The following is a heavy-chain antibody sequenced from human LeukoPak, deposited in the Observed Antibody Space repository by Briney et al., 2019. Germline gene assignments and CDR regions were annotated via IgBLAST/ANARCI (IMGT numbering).Heavy chain of an antibody. D-gene: IGHD3/OR15-3a*01. V-gene: IGHV3-33*01. J-gene: IGHJ4*02. CDR2: IWYDGSNK. Sequence: GGSLRLSCAASGFTFSSYGMHWVRQAPGKGLEWVAVIWYDGSNKYYADSVKGRFTISRDTSKNTLYLQMNSLRAEDTAVYYCARAVAADDFSPGYWGQGTLLTVSS. CDR3: ARAVAADDFSPGY. CDR1: GFTFSSYG.